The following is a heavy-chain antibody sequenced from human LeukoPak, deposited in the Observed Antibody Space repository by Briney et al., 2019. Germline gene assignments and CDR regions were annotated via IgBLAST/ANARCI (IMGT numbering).Heavy chain of an antibody. CDR1: GFSFSSYS. J-gene: IGHJ4*02. V-gene: IGHV3-21*01. CDR3: ARESQWLVCDY. D-gene: IGHD6-19*01. CDR2: ISSSSSYI. Sequence: GGSLRLSCAASGFSFSSYSMNWVRQAPGKGLEWVSSISSSSSYIYYADSVKGRFTISRDNAKNSLYLQMNSLRAEDTAVYYCARESQWLVCDYWGQGTLVTVSS.